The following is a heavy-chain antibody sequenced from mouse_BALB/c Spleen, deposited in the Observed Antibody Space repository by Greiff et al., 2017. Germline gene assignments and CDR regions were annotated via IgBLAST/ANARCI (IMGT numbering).Heavy chain of an antibody. Sequence: EVQVVESGGGLVKPGGSLKLSCAASGFTFSSYAMSWVRQTPEKRLEWVASISSGGSTYYPDSVKGRFTISRDNARNILYLQMSSLRSEDTAMYYCARGPHPLLPMDYWGQGTSVTVSS. CDR3: ARGPHPLLPMDY. CDR2: ISSGGST. V-gene: IGHV5-6-5*01. J-gene: IGHJ4*01. D-gene: IGHD2-10*01. CDR1: GFTFSSYA.